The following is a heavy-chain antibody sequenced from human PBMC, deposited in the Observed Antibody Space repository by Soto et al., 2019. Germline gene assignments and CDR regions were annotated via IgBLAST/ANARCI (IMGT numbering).Heavy chain of an antibody. CDR3: ARDRGSRQYFDE. CDR2: IIPIFGTA. Sequence: SVKVSCKASGGTFSSYAISWVRQAPGQGLEWMGGIIPIFGTANYAQKFQGRVTITADESTSTAYMELSSLRSEDTAVYYCARDRGSRQYFDEWGQGTLVTVSS. J-gene: IGHJ4*02. CDR1: GGTFSSYA. D-gene: IGHD5-12*01. V-gene: IGHV1-69*13.